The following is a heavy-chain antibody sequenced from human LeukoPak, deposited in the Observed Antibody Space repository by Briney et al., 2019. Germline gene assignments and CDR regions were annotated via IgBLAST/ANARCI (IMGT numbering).Heavy chain of an antibody. D-gene: IGHD3-3*01. J-gene: IGHJ3*02. V-gene: IGHV1-69*13. CDR1: GGSFSSHG. Sequence: SVKVSCKASGGSFSSHGITWVRQAPGQGLEWMGRILPIFKRTDYAQKFQDRVTITADESRTTVYMEMSSLRSDDTALYYCGRVGRFLEWLLFPPAFDIWGQGTMVTVSS. CDR3: GRVGRFLEWLLFPPAFDI. CDR2: ILPIFKRT.